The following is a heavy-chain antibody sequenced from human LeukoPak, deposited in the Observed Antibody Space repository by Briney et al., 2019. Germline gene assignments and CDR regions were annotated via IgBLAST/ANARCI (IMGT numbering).Heavy chain of an antibody. CDR1: GGSISSSDTYY. CDR2: IYTTGIT. J-gene: IGHJ3*02. D-gene: IGHD6-19*01. V-gene: IGHV4-61*02. CDR3: ARGRGSGIAVAGTAFPAFDI. Sequence: SETLSLTCTVSGGSISSSDTYYWSWIRQPAGKRLEWIGRIYTTGITYYNPSLKSRVTISVDTSKNQFSLKLSSVTAADTAVYYCARGRGSGIAVAGTAFPAFDIWGQGTMVTVSS.